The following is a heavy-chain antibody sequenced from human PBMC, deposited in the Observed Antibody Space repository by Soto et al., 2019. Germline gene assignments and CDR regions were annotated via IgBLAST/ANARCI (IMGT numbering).Heavy chain of an antibody. Sequence: SETLSLTCTVSGGSISNYYWSWIRQPPGKGLEWIGYIYHSGSTYYNPSLKSRVTISVDRSKNQFSLKLSSVTAADTAVYYCARVGHCSSTSCYEGLNWFDPWGQGTLVTVSS. CDR3: ARVGHCSSTSCYEGLNWFDP. CDR1: GGSISNYY. CDR2: IYHSGST. J-gene: IGHJ5*02. D-gene: IGHD2-2*01. V-gene: IGHV4-59*12.